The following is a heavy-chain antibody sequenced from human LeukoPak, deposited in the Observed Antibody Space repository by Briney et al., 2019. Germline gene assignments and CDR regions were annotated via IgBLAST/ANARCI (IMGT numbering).Heavy chain of an antibody. V-gene: IGHV4-34*01. J-gene: IGHJ4*02. Sequence: PSETLSLTCAVYGGSFSGYYWSWIRQPPGKGLEWIGEINHSGSTNYNPSLKSRVTISVDTSKNQCSLKLSSVTAADTAVYYCARGGVVVAAIDYWGQGTLVTVSS. CDR3: ARGGVVVAAIDY. D-gene: IGHD2-15*01. CDR1: GGSFSGYY. CDR2: INHSGST.